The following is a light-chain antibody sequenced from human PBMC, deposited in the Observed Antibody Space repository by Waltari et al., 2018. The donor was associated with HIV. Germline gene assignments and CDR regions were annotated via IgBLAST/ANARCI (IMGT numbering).Light chain of an antibody. V-gene: IGKV3-11*01. CDR2: DTS. Sequence: EIVLTQSPPTLSSSPGGRATLSCRASQGISSYLAWFQQRPGQAPRLLLYDTSNRATGIPARFSGSGSGTDFTLTITSLEPEDFAVYYCQQRSNWPLTFGGGTKVEIK. CDR3: QQRSNWPLT. CDR1: QGISSY. J-gene: IGKJ4*01.